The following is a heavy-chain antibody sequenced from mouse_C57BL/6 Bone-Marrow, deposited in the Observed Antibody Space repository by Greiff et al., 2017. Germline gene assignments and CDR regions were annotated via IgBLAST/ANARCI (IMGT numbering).Heavy chain of an antibody. CDR1: GYSITSGYY. CDR2: ISYDGSN. CDR3: ARRTGYYDYEYYYAMDY. J-gene: IGHJ4*01. D-gene: IGHD2-4*01. V-gene: IGHV3-6*01. Sequence: EVKLVDSGPGLVKPSQSLSLTCSVTGYSITSGYYWNWIRQFPGNKLEWMGYISYDGSNNYNPSLKNRISITRDTSKNQFFLKLNSVTTEDTATYYCARRTGYYDYEYYYAMDYWGQGTSVTVSS.